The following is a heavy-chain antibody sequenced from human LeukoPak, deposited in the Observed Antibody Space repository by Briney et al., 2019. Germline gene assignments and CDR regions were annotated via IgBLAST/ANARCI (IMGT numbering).Heavy chain of an antibody. CDR1: GFTLSSHW. CDR2: IKQDGSEK. V-gene: IGHV3-7*01. Sequence: PGGSLRLSCAVSGFTLSSHWMSWVRQAPGKGLECVANIKQDGSEKYYVDSVKGRFTISRDNAKKSLYLQMNSLRAEDTAVYYCARNFIGYSYGIDYWGQGTLVTVSS. J-gene: IGHJ4*02. CDR3: ARNFIGYSYGIDY. D-gene: IGHD5-18*01.